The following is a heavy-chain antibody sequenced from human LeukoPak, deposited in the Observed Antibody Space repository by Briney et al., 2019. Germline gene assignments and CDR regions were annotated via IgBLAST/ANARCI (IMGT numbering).Heavy chain of an antibody. J-gene: IGHJ4*02. D-gene: IGHD6-13*01. Sequence: GGSLRLSCAASGFTFSSYAMHWVRQAPGKGLEWVAVISYDGSNKYYADSVKGRFTISRDNSKNTLYLQMNSLRAEDTAVYYCARAEWAAAGLDYWGQGTLVTVSS. CDR3: ARAEWAAAGLDY. CDR2: ISYDGSNK. CDR1: GFTFSSYA. V-gene: IGHV3-30-3*01.